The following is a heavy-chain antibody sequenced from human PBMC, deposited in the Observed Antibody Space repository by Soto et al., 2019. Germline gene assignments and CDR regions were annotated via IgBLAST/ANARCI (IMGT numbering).Heavy chain of an antibody. D-gene: IGHD3-22*01. CDR2: IYHSGST. V-gene: IGHV4-38-2*01. CDR3: ARSXYYDSSGYYLAYWYFDL. CDR1: GYSISSGYY. Sequence: PSETLSLTCAVSGYSISSGYYWGWIRQPPGKGLEWIGSIYHSGSTYYNPSLKSRVTISVDTSKNQFSLKLSSVTAADTAVYYCARSXYYDSSGYYLAYWYFDLWGRGTLVTVSS. J-gene: IGHJ2*01.